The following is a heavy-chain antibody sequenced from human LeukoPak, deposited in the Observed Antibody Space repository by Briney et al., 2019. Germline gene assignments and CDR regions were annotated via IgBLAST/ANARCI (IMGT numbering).Heavy chain of an antibody. CDR2: VSGSGGRT. CDR1: GFTFRLYS. D-gene: IGHD3-22*01. V-gene: IGHV3-23*01. Sequence: GGSLRLSCAASGFTFRLYSMTWVRQAPGKGLEWVASVSGSGGRTYYADSVKGRFTISRDNSKNTLYLQMNTLRTEDKAVYYYAKGPDLGDSGYYSPFDYWGQGTLVTVSS. CDR3: AKGPDLGDSGYYSPFDY. J-gene: IGHJ4*02.